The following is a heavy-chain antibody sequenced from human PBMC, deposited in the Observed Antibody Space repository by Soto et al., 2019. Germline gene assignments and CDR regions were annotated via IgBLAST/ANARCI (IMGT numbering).Heavy chain of an antibody. V-gene: IGHV3-7*01. CDR3: AREIGGRFLEWLLSYNWFDP. D-gene: IGHD3-3*01. J-gene: IGHJ5*02. CDR1: GFTFSSYW. CDR2: IKQDGSEK. Sequence: GGSLRLSCAASGFTFSSYWMSWVRQAPGKGLEWVANIKQDGSEKYYVDSVKGRFTISRDNAKNSLYLQMNSLRAEDTAVYYCAREIGGRFLEWLLSYNWFDPWGQGTLVTVPS.